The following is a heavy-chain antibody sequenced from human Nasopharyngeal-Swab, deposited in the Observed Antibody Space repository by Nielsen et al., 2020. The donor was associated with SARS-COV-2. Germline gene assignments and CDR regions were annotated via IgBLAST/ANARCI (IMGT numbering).Heavy chain of an antibody. CDR3: ARAQDFWSPFDY. Sequence: SETLSLTCTFSGSSIRNYSWNWIRQPPGKGLEWIGYIYDSGNTNYNSSLKSRVTISVDTSKNQFSLKLSSVTAADTAVYYCARAQDFWSPFDYWGQGALVTVSS. V-gene: IGHV4-59*01. J-gene: IGHJ4*02. CDR2: IYDSGNT. CDR1: GSSIRNYS. D-gene: IGHD3-3*01.